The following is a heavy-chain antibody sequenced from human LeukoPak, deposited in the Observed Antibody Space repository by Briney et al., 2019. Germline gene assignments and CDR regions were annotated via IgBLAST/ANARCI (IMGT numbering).Heavy chain of an antibody. CDR1: GFTFSAYT. J-gene: IGHJ3*01. CDR3: ANFLSAVAF. Sequence: GGSLRLSCAASGFTFSAYTMNWVRQAPGKGLEWISYISSSSASIKYADSVKGRFTISRDNAKNSLSLQMNSLRAEDTAIYYCANFLSAVAFWGQGTMVTVSS. CDR2: ISSSSASI. D-gene: IGHD6-19*01. V-gene: IGHV3-48*01.